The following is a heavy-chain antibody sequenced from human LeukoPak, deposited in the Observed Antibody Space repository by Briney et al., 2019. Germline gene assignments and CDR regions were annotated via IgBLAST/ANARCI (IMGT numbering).Heavy chain of an antibody. CDR3: ASTADGYNAYYFDS. J-gene: IGHJ4*02. V-gene: IGHV4-59*01. CDR1: GGSISSYY. Sequence: PSETLSLTCTVSGGSISSYYWSWIRQPPGKGLEWMAYIYYSGSTSYNPSLKSRVSISVDTSKNQFSLKLSSVTAADTAVYFCASTADGYNAYYFDSWGQGTLVTVSS. D-gene: IGHD5-24*01. CDR2: IYYSGST.